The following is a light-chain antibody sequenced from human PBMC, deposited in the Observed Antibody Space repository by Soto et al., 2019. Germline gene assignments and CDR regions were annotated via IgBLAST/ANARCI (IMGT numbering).Light chain of an antibody. V-gene: IGKV3-20*01. J-gene: IGKJ1*01. Sequence: EIVLRQSPGTLSLSPGERATLSCRASQSVASRNLAWYQQKSGQAPRLLIYGASSRAIHTPDRFSGSGSGTDFTLTISGLEPEDFAVYYCQHFGNSLWTFGQGTKVDI. CDR2: GAS. CDR1: QSVASRN. CDR3: QHFGNSLWT.